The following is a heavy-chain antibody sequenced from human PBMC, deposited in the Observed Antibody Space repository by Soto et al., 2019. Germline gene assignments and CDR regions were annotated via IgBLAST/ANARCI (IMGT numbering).Heavy chain of an antibody. CDR1: GGSISSYY. CDR2: IYYSGST. J-gene: IGHJ6*02. CDR3: ARVRIYYYGMDV. Sequence: SETLSLTCTVSGGSISSYYWSWIRQPPGKGLEWIGYIYYSGSTNYNPSLKSRVTISVDTSKNQFSLKLSSVTAADTAVYYCARVRIYYYGMDVWGQGTTVTVSS. V-gene: IGHV4-59*01.